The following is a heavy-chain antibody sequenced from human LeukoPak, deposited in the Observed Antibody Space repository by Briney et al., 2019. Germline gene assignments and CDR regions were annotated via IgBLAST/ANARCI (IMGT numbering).Heavy chain of an antibody. D-gene: IGHD3-3*01. CDR3: ARDRGRGYYIAHDY. CDR1: GGSISSGDYY. Sequence: SETLSLTCTVSGGSISSGDYYWSWIRQPPGKGLEWIGYIYYSGSTYYNPSLKSRVTISVDTSKNQFSLKLSSVTAADTAVYYCARDRGRGYYIAHDYWGQGTLVTVSS. CDR2: IYYSGST. J-gene: IGHJ4*02. V-gene: IGHV4-30-4*08.